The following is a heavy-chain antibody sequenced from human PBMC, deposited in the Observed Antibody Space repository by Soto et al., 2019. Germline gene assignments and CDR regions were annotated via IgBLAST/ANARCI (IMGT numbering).Heavy chain of an antibody. J-gene: IGHJ4*02. CDR3: ARGGRGYDYFGS. D-gene: IGHD5-12*01. CDR2: IGSSRSPI. CDR1: GFIFSDYA. Sequence: PGGSLRLSCTASGFIFSDYAMNWVRQAPGKGLEWVSYIGSSRSPIYYADSVKGRFTISRDSAKNSLFLQMNSLRDDDTAVYYCARGGRGYDYFGSWGLGTLVTVSS. V-gene: IGHV3-48*02.